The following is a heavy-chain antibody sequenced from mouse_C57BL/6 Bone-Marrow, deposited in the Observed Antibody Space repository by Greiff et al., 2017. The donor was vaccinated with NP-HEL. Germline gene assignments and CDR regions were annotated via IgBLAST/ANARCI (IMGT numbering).Heavy chain of an antibody. J-gene: IGHJ3*01. CDR2: ISSGGSYT. D-gene: IGHD5-1*01. CDR3: ARPSRFAY. V-gene: IGHV5-6*01. CDR1: GFTFSSYG. Sequence: EVQRVESGGDLVKPGGSLKLSCAASGFTFSSYGMSWVRQTPDKRLEWVATISSGGSYTYYPDSVKGRFPISRDNAKNTLYLQMSSLKSEDTAMYYCARPSRFAYWGQGTLVTVSA.